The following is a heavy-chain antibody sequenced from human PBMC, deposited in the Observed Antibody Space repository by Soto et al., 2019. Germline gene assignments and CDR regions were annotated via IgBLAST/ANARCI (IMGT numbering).Heavy chain of an antibody. CDR1: GYTFTSYG. Sequence: ASVKVSCKASGYTFTSYGISWGRQAPGQGLEWMGWISAYNGNTNYAQKLQGRVTMTTDTSTSTAYMELRSLRSDDTAVYYCARAWYCSGGSCYMDYWGQGSLVTVSS. D-gene: IGHD2-15*01. CDR2: ISAYNGNT. J-gene: IGHJ4*02. CDR3: ARAWYCSGGSCYMDY. V-gene: IGHV1-18*01.